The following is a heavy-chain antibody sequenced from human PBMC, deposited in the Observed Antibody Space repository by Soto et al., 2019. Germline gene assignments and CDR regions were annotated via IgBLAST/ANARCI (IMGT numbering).Heavy chain of an antibody. V-gene: IGHV1-46*01. CDR3: ARDSGDTTLRQWGRSFDY. CDR2: INPSTGGT. J-gene: IGHJ4*02. Sequence: HVQLVQSGAEVKKPGASVKVSCKASGYTFTSYYVHWVRQAPGQRLEWMGIINPSTGGTNYPQKFQGKFTTTRDTSTSTVYMELTSLRSEDAAIYYCARDSGDTTLRQWGRSFDYWGQGTLVTVSS. D-gene: IGHD1-1*01. CDR1: GYTFTSYY.